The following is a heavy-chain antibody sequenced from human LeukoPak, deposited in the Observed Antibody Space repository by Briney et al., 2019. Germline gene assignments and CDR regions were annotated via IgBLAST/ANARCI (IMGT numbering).Heavy chain of an antibody. CDR3: AKGDSSFDY. V-gene: IGHV1-69*04. D-gene: IGHD6-13*01. Sequence: SVTVSCKASGGTFSSYAISWVRQAPGQGLEWMGRIIPILGIANYAQKFQGRVTMTRDTSISTAYMELSRLRSDDTAVYYCAKGDSSFDYWGQGTLVTVSS. CDR2: IIPILGIA. J-gene: IGHJ4*02. CDR1: GGTFSSYA.